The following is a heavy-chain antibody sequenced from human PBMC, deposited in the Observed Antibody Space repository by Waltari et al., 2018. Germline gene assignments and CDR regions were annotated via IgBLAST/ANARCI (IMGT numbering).Heavy chain of an antibody. V-gene: IGHV3-53*01. D-gene: IGHD2-15*01. Sequence: EVQLVESGGGLIQPGGSLRLSCAASGFTVSSNYLRWVRRAPGKGLGWVSVIYSGGSTYYADSVKGRFTISRDNSKNTLYLQMNSLRAEDTAVYYCARGQQLEVAAFFDYWGQGTLVTVSS. CDR2: IYSGGST. CDR3: ARGQQLEVAAFFDY. J-gene: IGHJ4*02. CDR1: GFTVSSNY.